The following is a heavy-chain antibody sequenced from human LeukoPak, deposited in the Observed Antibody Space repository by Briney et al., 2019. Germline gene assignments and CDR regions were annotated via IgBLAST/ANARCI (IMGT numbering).Heavy chain of an antibody. CDR2: IYYSGST. D-gene: IGHD3-22*01. V-gene: IGHV4-39*06. J-gene: IGHJ4*02. Sequence: PSETLSLTCTVSGGSISSSSYYWGWIRQPPGKGLEWIGSIYYSGSTYYNPSLKSRVTISVDTSKNQFPLKLSSVTAADTAVYYCARQGYYDSSGLDYWGQGTLVTVSS. CDR3: ARQGYYDSSGLDY. CDR1: GGSISSSSYY.